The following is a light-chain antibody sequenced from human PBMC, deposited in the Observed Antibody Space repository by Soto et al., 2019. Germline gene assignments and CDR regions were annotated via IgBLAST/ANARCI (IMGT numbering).Light chain of an antibody. J-gene: IGKJ1*01. CDR1: QSVSSN. Sequence: EIVMTQSPATLSVSPGERATLSCRASQSVSSNLAWYQQKPGQAPRLLIYGASTRATGIPARFSGSGSGTEFPLTISSLQSEDFAFYYCQHYNTGPRTFGQGPKVEIK. CDR3: QHYNTGPRT. V-gene: IGKV3-15*01. CDR2: GAS.